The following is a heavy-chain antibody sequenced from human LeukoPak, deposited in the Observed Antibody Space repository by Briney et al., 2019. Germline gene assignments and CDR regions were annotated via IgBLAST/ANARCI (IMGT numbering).Heavy chain of an antibody. Sequence: EASVKVSCKASGYTFTGHYMHRVRQATGQGLKWMGWMSPNSGNTGYAQKFQGRVTMTRNTSISTAYMELSSLRSEDTAVYYCARVPDYGDYVENWFDPWGQGTLVTVSS. J-gene: IGHJ5*02. CDR1: GYTFTGHY. CDR2: MSPNSGNT. V-gene: IGHV1-8*02. D-gene: IGHD4-17*01. CDR3: ARVPDYGDYVENWFDP.